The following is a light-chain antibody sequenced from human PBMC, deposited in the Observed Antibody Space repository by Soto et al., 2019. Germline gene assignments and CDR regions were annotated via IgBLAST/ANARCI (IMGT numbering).Light chain of an antibody. Sequence: QSALTQPASVSGSPGQSITISCTGTSSDIGAYNFVSWYQQHPGKAPKLMLYDVNIRPSGVSNRFSGYKSGNTASLTISGLQAEDGADYYCTSWTTSTTMIFGGGTQVTVL. V-gene: IGLV2-14*03. CDR2: DVN. J-gene: IGLJ2*01. CDR3: TSWTTSTTMI. CDR1: SSDIGAYNF.